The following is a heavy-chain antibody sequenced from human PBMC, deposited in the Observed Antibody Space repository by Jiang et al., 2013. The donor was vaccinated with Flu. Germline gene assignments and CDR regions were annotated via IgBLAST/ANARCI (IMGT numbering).Heavy chain of an antibody. D-gene: IGHD4/OR15-4a*01. Sequence: GPGLVKPSETLSLTCTVSGASISSYYWSWIRQPAGKGLEWIGRMYISESTNYNPSLKSRVTMSVDTSKNQVSLNLSSVTAADTAVYYCARDTGLLGMDVWGQGTTVTVSS. J-gene: IGHJ6*02. CDR2: MYISEST. CDR1: GASISSYY. V-gene: IGHV4-4*07. CDR3: ARDTGLLGMDV.